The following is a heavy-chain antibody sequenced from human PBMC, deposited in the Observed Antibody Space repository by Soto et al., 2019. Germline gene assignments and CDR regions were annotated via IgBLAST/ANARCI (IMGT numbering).Heavy chain of an antibody. V-gene: IGHV1-18*01. CDR2: ISAYNGNT. CDR1: GYTFTSYG. D-gene: IGHD3-22*01. J-gene: IGHJ3*02. CDR3: ARLYYDAHDAFDI. Sequence: QVQLVQSGAEVKKPGASVKVSCKASGYTFTSYGISWVRQAPGQGLEWMGWISAYNGNTTYAQKLQGRVTMTTDTSMSTAYMELRSLGSDDTAVYYCARLYYDAHDAFDIWGQGTMVTVSS.